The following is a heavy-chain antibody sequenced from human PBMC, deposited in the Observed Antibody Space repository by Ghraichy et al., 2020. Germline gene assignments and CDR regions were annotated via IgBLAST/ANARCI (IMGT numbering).Heavy chain of an antibody. CDR3: AKAWGNCSGVVCPSYNWFDP. D-gene: IGHD2-15*01. V-gene: IGHV3-23*01. CDR1: GFTFSNYV. CDR2: ISASGGGT. J-gene: IGHJ5*02. Sequence: GGSLRLSCAASGFTFSNYVMSWVRQAPGKGLEWVSTISASGGGTYYADSVKGRFTNSRDNSKNTLYLQMNSLRADDTAVYYCAKAWGNCSGVVCPSYNWFDPWGQGTLVTVSS.